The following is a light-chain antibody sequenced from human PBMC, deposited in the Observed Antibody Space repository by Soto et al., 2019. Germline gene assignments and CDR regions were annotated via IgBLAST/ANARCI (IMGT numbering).Light chain of an antibody. Sequence: DIQMTQSPSSLSASVGDRVTITCRASQSISSYLNWYQQKPGKAPKLLIYAASSLQSAVPSRFSGSGSGTDFTLTISSLQPEDFATYYCQQSYSTPFTFDQGTRLEIK. J-gene: IGKJ5*01. CDR3: QQSYSTPFT. V-gene: IGKV1-39*01. CDR1: QSISSY. CDR2: AAS.